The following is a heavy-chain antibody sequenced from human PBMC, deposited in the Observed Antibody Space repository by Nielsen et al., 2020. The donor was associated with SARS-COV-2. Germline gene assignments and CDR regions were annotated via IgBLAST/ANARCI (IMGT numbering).Heavy chain of an antibody. Sequence: ASVKVSCKASGYTFTGYYVQWVRQAPGQGLEWMGRINPDSGGTILAQKFQGRVTMTRDTSINTAYMELRALRPEDTAVFYCATGEGGFWGQGTLLTVSS. CDR3: ATGEGGF. CDR2: INPDSGGT. V-gene: IGHV1-2*06. D-gene: IGHD3-10*01. J-gene: IGHJ1*01. CDR1: GYTFTGYY.